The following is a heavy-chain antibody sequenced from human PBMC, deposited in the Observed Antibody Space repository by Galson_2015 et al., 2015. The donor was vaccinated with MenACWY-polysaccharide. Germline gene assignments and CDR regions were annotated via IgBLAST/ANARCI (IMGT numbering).Heavy chain of an antibody. D-gene: IGHD1-1*01. J-gene: IGHJ4*02. CDR2: ISLGGGST. CDR1: GFTFSNHA. V-gene: IGHV3-23*01. CDR3: AKVGPVNYYFDY. Sequence: SLRLSCAASGFTFSNHAMSWVRQAPGKGLEWVSTISLGGGSTYYANSVKGRFTISRDNSRDTLYLQMNSLRAEDTAVYYCAKVGPVNYYFDYWGQGTLVTVSA.